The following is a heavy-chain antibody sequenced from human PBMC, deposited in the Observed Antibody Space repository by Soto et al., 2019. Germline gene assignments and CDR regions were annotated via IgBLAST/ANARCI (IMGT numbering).Heavy chain of an antibody. CDR2: INYTGRT. J-gene: IGHJ5*02. CDR3: ARIPYNRWFDP. V-gene: IGHV4-34*01. CDR1: SETFIGYF. D-gene: IGHD1-1*01. Sequence: SETLSLTCTVYSETFIGYFWSWIRHPPGKGLEWIGEINYTGRTTYNPSLKSRVTMSVDTSKNQFSLKVNSVTAADTAVYYCARIPYNRWFDPWGQGTQVTVSS.